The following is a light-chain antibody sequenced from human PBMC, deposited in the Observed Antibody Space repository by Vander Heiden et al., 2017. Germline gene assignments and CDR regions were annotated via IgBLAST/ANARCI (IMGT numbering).Light chain of an antibody. CDR2: KAS. CDR1: QSVGSW. J-gene: IGKJ1*01. Sequence: DIQMTQPPSTLSASVGDRLTITCRASQSVGSWVAWYQQKPGRAPRPLIFKASTLQSGVPSSFSGSGSGNEFTLTISSLQPDDFATYYCQQYNGYPTFGQGTKVEIK. V-gene: IGKV1-5*03. CDR3: QQYNGYPT.